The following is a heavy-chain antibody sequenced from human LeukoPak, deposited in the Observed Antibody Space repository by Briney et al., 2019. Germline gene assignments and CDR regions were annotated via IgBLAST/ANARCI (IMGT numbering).Heavy chain of an antibody. CDR2: IYYSGST. Sequence: PSETLSLTCTVSGGSISSYYWSWIRQPPGKGLEWIGYIYYSGSTNYNPSLKSRVTISVDTSKNQFSLKLSSVTVADTAVYYCARELSGSSSFDYWGQGTLVTVSS. V-gene: IGHV4-59*01. CDR3: ARELSGSSSFDY. J-gene: IGHJ4*02. CDR1: GGSISSYY. D-gene: IGHD6-6*01.